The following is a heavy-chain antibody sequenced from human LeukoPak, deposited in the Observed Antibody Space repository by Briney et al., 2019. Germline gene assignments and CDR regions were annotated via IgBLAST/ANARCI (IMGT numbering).Heavy chain of an antibody. J-gene: IGHJ4*02. V-gene: IGHV3-48*01. Sequence: HPGGSLRLSCAASGFTFSSYAMHWVRQAPGKGLEWISYIGGRGDGISYADSVKGRFIVSRDNAKNSLFLQMNRLRGEDTAIYFCAREIPGRIAADCWGQGTLVTVSS. D-gene: IGHD2-15*01. CDR3: AREIPGRIAADC. CDR2: IGGRGDGI. CDR1: GFTFSSYA.